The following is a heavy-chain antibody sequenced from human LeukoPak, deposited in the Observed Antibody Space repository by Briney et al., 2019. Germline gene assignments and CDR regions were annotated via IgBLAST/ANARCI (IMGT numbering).Heavy chain of an antibody. D-gene: IGHD3-22*01. V-gene: IGHV3-64*01. CDR2: ISSNGGST. CDR3: ARETYYYDSSGYYSPLFFDY. J-gene: IGHJ4*02. Sequence: GGSLRLSCAASGFTFSSYAMHWVRQAPGKGLEYVSAISSNGGSTYYANSVKGRFTISRDNSKNTLYLQMGSLRAEDMAVYYCARETYYYDSSGYYSPLFFDYWGPRTPVTVSS. CDR1: GFTFSSYA.